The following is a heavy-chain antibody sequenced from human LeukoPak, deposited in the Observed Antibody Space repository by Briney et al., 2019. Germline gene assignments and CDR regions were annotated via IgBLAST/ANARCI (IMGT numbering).Heavy chain of an antibody. Sequence: GGSLRLSCTVSGFTVSSNSMSWVRQAPGKGLEWVSFIYSDNTHYSDSVKGRFTISRDTAKNSLYLQMNSLRAEDTAVYYCARIKSQGVVVPLLRSTYYFDYWGQGTLVTVSS. J-gene: IGHJ4*02. V-gene: IGHV3-53*01. CDR2: IYSDNT. D-gene: IGHD2-21*01. CDR1: GFTVSSNS. CDR3: ARIKSQGVVVPLLRSTYYFDY.